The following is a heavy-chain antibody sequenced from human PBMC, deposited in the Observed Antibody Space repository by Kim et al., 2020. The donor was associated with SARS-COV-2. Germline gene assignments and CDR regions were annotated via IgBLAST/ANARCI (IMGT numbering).Heavy chain of an antibody. CDR1: GFTFSSYA. CDR2: ISGSGGST. D-gene: IGHD3-3*01. Sequence: GGSLRLSCAASGFTFSSYAMSWVRQAPGKGLEWVSAISGSGGSTYYADSVKGRFTISRDNSKNTLYLQMNSLRAEDTAVYYCAKVKSENDFWSGYYVGWFDPWGQGTLVTVSS. CDR3: AKVKSENDFWSGYYVGWFDP. V-gene: IGHV3-23*01. J-gene: IGHJ5*02.